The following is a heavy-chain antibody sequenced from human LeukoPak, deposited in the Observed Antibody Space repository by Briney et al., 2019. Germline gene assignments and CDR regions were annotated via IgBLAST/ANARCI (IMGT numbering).Heavy chain of an antibody. CDR1: GFSFSSHA. CDR3: AKEHRGVGAVTLYDYFDF. CDR2: IKQDGSEK. V-gene: IGHV3-7*01. Sequence: GRSLRLSCAASGFSFSSHAMHWVRQAPGKGLEWVANIKQDGSEKYYVDSVKGRFTISRDNAKNSLYLQMNSLRAEDTAVYYCAKEHRGVGAVTLYDYFDFWGQGTLVTVSS. D-gene: IGHD1-26*01. J-gene: IGHJ4*02.